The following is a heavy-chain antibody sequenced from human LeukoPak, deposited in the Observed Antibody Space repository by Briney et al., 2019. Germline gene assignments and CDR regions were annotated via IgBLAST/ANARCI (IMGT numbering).Heavy chain of an antibody. CDR2: MYTSGST. J-gene: IGHJ4*02. D-gene: IGHD5-12*01. CDR3: ARVSGYDWESFYDY. V-gene: IGHV4-61*02. CDR1: GGLISSGSYY. Sequence: SETLSLTCTVSGGLISSGSYYWSWIRQPAGKGLEWVGRMYTSGSTNYNPSLKSRVTISVDTSKNQFSLKLSSVTAADTAMYYCARVSGYDWESFYDYWGQGSLVTVSS.